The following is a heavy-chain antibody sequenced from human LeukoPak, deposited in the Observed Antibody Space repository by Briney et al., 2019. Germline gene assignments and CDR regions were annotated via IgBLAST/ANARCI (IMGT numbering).Heavy chain of an antibody. Sequence: ASVRVSCRASGYTFTSYDMHWVRQAPGQGLEGRGITNPSGGSTSYAQIFQGRVTTTRDTSTSTVYMGLSSLRSADTAVYSCERGGSSWYRGSFQHWGQGTLVTVSS. D-gene: IGHD6-13*01. CDR2: TNPSGGST. J-gene: IGHJ1*01. CDR1: GYTFTSYD. V-gene: IGHV1-46*01. CDR3: ERGGSSWYRGSFQH.